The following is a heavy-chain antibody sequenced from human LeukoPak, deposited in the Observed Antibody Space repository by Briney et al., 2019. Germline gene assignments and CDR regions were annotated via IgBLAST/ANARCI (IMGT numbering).Heavy chain of an antibody. CDR2: IYSGGNT. Sequence: GGSLRLSCAASGLTVSSNYMSWVRQAPGKGLEWVSVIYSGGNTYYADSVKGRFTISRDNSKNTLYLQTDSLRAEDTAVYYCARVYYYGSGSYLDYWGQGTLVTVSS. J-gene: IGHJ4*02. CDR1: GLTVSSNY. CDR3: ARVYYYGSGSYLDY. V-gene: IGHV3-53*01. D-gene: IGHD3-10*01.